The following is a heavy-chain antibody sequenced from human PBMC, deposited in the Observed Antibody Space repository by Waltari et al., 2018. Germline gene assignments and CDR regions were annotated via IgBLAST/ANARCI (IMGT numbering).Heavy chain of an antibody. Sequence: QVQLQQSGPGLMKPSETLSLTCTVSGDSIRPYYWSWIRQPPGKGLEWIGYIYYSGSTRYDPSLMSRVTISVDTSKNQFSLKLSSVAAADTAVYYCARAFGSGSYAWFDSWGQGTLVTVSS. CDR1: GDSIRPYY. V-gene: IGHV4-59*08. CDR3: ARAFGSGSYAWFDS. D-gene: IGHD3-10*01. J-gene: IGHJ5*01. CDR2: IYYSGST.